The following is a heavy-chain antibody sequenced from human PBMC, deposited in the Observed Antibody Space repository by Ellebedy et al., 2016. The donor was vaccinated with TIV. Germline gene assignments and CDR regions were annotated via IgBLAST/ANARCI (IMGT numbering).Heavy chain of an antibody. J-gene: IGHJ6*03. CDR1: GYTFTSYD. D-gene: IGHD4-11*01. CDR3: ARMTTNVYPHYYYYMDV. Sequence: ASVKVSCXASGYTFTSYDINWVRQATGQGLEWMGWMNPNSGNTGCAQKFQGRVTMTRNTSISTAYMELSSLRSEDTAVYYCARMTTNVYPHYYYYMDVWGKGTTVTVFS. CDR2: MNPNSGNT. V-gene: IGHV1-8*01.